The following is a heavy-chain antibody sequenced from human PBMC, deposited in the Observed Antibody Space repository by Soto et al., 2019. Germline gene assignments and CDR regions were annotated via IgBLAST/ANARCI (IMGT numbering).Heavy chain of an antibody. CDR2: IKQDGSEK. J-gene: IGHJ4*02. D-gene: IGHD3-10*01. V-gene: IGHV3-7*05. CDR3: ARDRNTYYYGSGSYYAP. Sequence: PGGSLRLSCAASGFTFSSYWMSWVRQAPGKGLEWVANIKQDGSEKYYVDSVKGRFTISRDNAKNSLYLQMNSLRAEDTAVYYCARDRNTYYYGSGSYYAPWGQGTLVTVS. CDR1: GFTFSSYW.